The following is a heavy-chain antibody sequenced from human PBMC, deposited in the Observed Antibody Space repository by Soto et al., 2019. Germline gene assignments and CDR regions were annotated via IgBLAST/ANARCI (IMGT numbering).Heavy chain of an antibody. J-gene: IGHJ6*02. V-gene: IGHV4-59*08. CDR1: GGSISSYY. Sequence: GSLRLSCTVSGGSISSYYWSWIRQPPGKGLEWIGYIYYSGSTNYTPSLKSRVTISVDTSKNQFSLKLSSVTAADTAVYYCARHGGIAAARPDYYYYYGMDVWGQGTTVTVSS. CDR3: ARHGGIAAARPDYYYYYGMDV. D-gene: IGHD6-13*01. CDR2: IYYSGST.